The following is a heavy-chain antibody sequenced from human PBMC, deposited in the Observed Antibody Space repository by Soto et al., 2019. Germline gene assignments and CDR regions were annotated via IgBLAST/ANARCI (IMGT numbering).Heavy chain of an antibody. CDR3: ARTRSFTLGFYYDGMDV. D-gene: IGHD6-6*01. J-gene: IGHJ6*02. V-gene: IGHV5-51*01. Sequence: GESLKISCQGSGYSFANYCIGWVLQMPWKDLEWMGIIYPGDSDTRYSPSFQGQVTISADKSLRTAYLQWTSLKASDTALYYCARTRSFTLGFYYDGMDVWGRGTTVTVSS. CDR2: IYPGDSDT. CDR1: GYSFANYC.